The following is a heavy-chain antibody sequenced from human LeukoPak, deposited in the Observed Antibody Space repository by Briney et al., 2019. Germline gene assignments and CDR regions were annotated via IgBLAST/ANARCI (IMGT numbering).Heavy chain of an antibody. D-gene: IGHD6-6*01. V-gene: IGHV3-23*01. J-gene: IGHJ4*02. Sequence: GGSLRLSCAASGFTFSSSAMSWVRQAQGKGLEWVSAISGSGGSTYSADSVKGRFTISRDNSKNTLSLHMNSLRAEDTAVYYCAKDPYSSAYHFLDYWGQGTLVTVSS. CDR2: ISGSGGST. CDR3: AKDPYSSAYHFLDY. CDR1: GFTFSSSA.